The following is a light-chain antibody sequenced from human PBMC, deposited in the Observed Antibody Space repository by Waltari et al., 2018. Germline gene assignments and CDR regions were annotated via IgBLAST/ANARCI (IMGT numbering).Light chain of an antibody. Sequence: DTVLTQSPGPLSLSPGVWAPLSCWASQSVSSISLSWYQQKAGQPPRLLIYVVSSRATGIPDRFSGSGPGTDFTLNISRLEPEDFALYYCQQYDSIVLTFGGGTKVEI. CDR3: QQYDSIVLT. J-gene: IGKJ4*01. CDR2: VVS. V-gene: IGKV3-20*01. CDR1: QSVSSIS.